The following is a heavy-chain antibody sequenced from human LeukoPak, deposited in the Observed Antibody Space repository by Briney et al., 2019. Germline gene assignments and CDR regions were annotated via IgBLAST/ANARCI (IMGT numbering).Heavy chain of an antibody. CDR1: GYTFTGYY. D-gene: IGHD3-22*01. J-gene: IGHJ4*02. CDR3: AREFAYDSSGYYYEVPYYFDY. CDR2: INPSGGST. Sequence: ASVKVSCKASGYTFTGYYMHWVRQAPGQGLEWMGIINPSGGSTSYAQKFQGRVTMTRDTSTSTVYMELSSLRSEDTAVYYCAREFAYDSSGYYYEVPYYFDYWGQGTLVTVSS. V-gene: IGHV1-46*03.